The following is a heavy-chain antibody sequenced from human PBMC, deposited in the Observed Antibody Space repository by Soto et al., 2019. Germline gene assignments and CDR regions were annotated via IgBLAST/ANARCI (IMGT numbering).Heavy chain of an antibody. CDR1: GGSISSGNFY. V-gene: IGHV4-39*01. D-gene: IGHD3-22*01. J-gene: IGHJ5*02. CDR2: FYYTGST. CDR3: ARPIEGGSSGYHH. Sequence: SETLSLTCTVSGGSISSGNFYWAWIRQPPGKGLEWIGSFYYTGSTYYTPSPKSRATIFVDTSKNQIFLKLSSVTAADTAVYYCARPIEGGSSGYHHWGQGTLVTVSS.